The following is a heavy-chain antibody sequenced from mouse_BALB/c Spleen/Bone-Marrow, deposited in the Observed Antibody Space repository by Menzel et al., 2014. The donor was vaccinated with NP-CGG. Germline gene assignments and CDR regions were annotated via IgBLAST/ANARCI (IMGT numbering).Heavy chain of an antibody. Sequence: EVKLMESGGGLVQPGGSRKLSCAASGSTFSSFGMHWVRQAPEKGLEWVAYISSGSSTIYYADTEKGRFTISRDNPKTTLFLQMTGLMYEDTAIYYCARLYYGNSFSYFDYWGQGTPLTVSS. D-gene: IGHD1-1*01. J-gene: IGHJ2*01. CDR1: GSTFSSFG. CDR3: ARLYYGNSFSYFDY. CDR2: ISSGSSTI. V-gene: IGHV5-17*02.